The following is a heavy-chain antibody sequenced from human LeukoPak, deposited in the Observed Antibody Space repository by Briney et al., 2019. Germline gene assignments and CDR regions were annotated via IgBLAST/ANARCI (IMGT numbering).Heavy chain of an antibody. CDR1: GFTFSDHY. V-gene: IGHV3-72*01. J-gene: IGHJ4*02. D-gene: IGHD3-10*01. Sequence: GGSLRLSCAASGFTFSDHYMDWVRQAPGKGLEWVGRTRNKANSYTTEYAASVKGRFTISRDDSKNSLYLQMNSLKTEDTAVYYCAKDPGAHYYGSGSYRRGSYFDYWGQGTLVTVSS. CDR3: AKDPGAHYYGSGSYRRGSYFDY. CDR2: TRNKANSYTT.